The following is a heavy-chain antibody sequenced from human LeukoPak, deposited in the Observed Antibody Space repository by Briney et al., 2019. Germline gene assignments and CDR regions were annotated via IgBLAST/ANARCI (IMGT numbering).Heavy chain of an antibody. Sequence: PGGSLRLSCAASGFTFSSNGMNWVRQAPGKGLEWVSYISSGSTTIYYADSVKGRFTISRDNAKNSLYLQMNSLRAEDTAVYYCARYCSGGSCYPYWGQGTLVTVSS. J-gene: IGHJ4*02. D-gene: IGHD2-15*01. CDR1: GFTFSSNG. V-gene: IGHV3-48*01. CDR2: ISSGSTTI. CDR3: ARYCSGGSCYPY.